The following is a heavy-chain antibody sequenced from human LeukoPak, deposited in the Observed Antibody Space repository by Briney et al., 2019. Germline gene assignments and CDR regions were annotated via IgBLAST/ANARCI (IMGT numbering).Heavy chain of an antibody. D-gene: IGHD2-2*01. CDR2: ISYDGNNK. CDR3: ARDLYCSSTSCPLFDAFDI. Sequence: GGSLRLSCAASGFTFSDSAMHWVRQAPGKGLEWVAVISYDGNNKYYADSVKGRFTISRDNSKNTLYLQMNSLRAEDTAVYYCARDLYCSSTSCPLFDAFDIWGQGTMVTVSS. CDR1: GFTFSDSA. J-gene: IGHJ3*02. V-gene: IGHV3-30*04.